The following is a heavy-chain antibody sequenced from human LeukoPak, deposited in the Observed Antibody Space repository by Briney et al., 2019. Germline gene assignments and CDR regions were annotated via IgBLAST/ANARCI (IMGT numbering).Heavy chain of an antibody. D-gene: IGHD1-26*01. J-gene: IGHJ3*01. CDR2: IHHSGTI. CDR1: GYSIYSDYF. CDR3: ARHSRVIVGAICAFDF. V-gene: IGHV4-38-2*01. Sequence: SETLSLTCAVSGYSIYSDYFWAWMRQPPGEGLEWIGSIHHSGTIYYNPSLKSRVTISVGTSEDHFSLKLSSVTAADTALYYCARHSRVIVGAICAFDFWGQGTKVTVSS.